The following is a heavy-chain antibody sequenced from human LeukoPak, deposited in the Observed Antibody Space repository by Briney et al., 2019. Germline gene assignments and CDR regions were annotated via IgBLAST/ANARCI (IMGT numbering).Heavy chain of an antibody. Sequence: SVRVSCKASGGTFSSYAISWVRQAPGQGLEWMGGIIPIFGTANYAQKFQGRVTITADESTSTAYMELSSLRSEDTAVYYCARSGLYVVRYGMDVWGQGTTVTVSS. J-gene: IGHJ6*02. V-gene: IGHV1-69*01. CDR3: ARSGLYVVRYGMDV. CDR2: IIPIFGTA. CDR1: GGTFSSYA. D-gene: IGHD2-8*01.